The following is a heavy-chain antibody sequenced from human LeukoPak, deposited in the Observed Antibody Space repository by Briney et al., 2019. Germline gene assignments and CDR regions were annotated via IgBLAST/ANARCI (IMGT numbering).Heavy chain of an antibody. CDR1: GYTFTSYY. Sequence: GASVNVSCKASGYTFTSYYVHWVRQAPGQGLEWMGWISAYNGNTNYAQKLQGRVTMTTDTSTSTAYMELRSLRSDDTAVYYCAFIAVAGPEELDYWGQGTLVTVSS. CDR3: AFIAVAGPEELDY. CDR2: ISAYNGNT. D-gene: IGHD6-19*01. J-gene: IGHJ4*02. V-gene: IGHV1-18*04.